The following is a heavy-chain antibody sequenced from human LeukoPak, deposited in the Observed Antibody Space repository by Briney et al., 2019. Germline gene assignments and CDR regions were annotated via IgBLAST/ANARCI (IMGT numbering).Heavy chain of an antibody. CDR3: GRDPNGDYVGAFDF. CDR1: GFTFSSYA. V-gene: IGHV3-23*01. D-gene: IGHD4-17*01. Sequence: GESLRLSCAASGFTFSSYAMTWIRQAPGKGLEWVSSIKGSGDGTSYADSVKGRFTMSRDNPKNTLYLQMNSLRAEDTAIYYCGRDPNGDYVGAFDFWGQGTLVTVSS. J-gene: IGHJ3*01. CDR2: IKGSGDGT.